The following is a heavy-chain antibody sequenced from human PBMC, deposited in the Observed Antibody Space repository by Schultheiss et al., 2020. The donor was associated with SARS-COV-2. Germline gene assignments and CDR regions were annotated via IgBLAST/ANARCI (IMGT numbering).Heavy chain of an antibody. D-gene: IGHD1-1*01. CDR1: GYTFTGYY. CDR3: GRDETGIYYYYYGMDV. Sequence: ASVKVSCKASGYTFTGYYMHWVRQAPGQGLEWMGWINPNSGDTKYAQKFQGRVTMTRDTSIHTAYMELSRLRSDDTAIYYCGRDETGIYYYYYGMDVWGQGTTVTVSS. V-gene: IGHV1-2*02. J-gene: IGHJ6*02. CDR2: INPNSGDT.